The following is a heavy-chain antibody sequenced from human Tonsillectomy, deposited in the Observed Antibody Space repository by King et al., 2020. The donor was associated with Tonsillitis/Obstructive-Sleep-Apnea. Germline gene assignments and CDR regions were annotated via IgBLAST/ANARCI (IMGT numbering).Heavy chain of an antibody. CDR1: GFSFSNYA. CDR2: ISYDGSNK. D-gene: IGHD3-16*02. CDR3: AREYRRYFDY. J-gene: IGHJ4*02. Sequence: VQLVESGGGVVQPGKSLRLSCAASGFSFSNYAIHWDRQAPGEGLEWVAFISYDGSNKYHADSVKGRFTISRDNSKNTLYLQMIILRPEDTAVYYCAREYRRYFDYWGQGTLVTVSS. V-gene: IGHV3-30*04.